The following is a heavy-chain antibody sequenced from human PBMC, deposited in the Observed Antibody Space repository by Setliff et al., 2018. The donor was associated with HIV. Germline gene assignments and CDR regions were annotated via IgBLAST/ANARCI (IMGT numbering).Heavy chain of an antibody. CDR3: ATTALWYGDSLFYFDY. J-gene: IGHJ4*02. D-gene: IGHD3-10*01. Sequence: PGGSLRLSCAASGFTFSKAWMTWVRQAPGKGLEWVGRIKSKNDGGRADYAVPGKDRFTISRDDSENKLFLEINNLKTEDTGVYHCATTALWYGDSLFYFDYWGQGVQVTVSS. CDR2: IKSKNDGGRA. V-gene: IGHV3-15*01. CDR1: GFTFSKAW.